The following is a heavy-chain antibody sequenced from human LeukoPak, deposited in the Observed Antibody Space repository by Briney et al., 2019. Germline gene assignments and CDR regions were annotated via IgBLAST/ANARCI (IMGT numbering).Heavy chain of an antibody. CDR2: ISGSGGST. J-gene: IGHJ4*02. Sequence: GGSLRLSCAASGFTFSSYAMSWVRQAPGKGLEWVSAISGSGGSTYYADSVKGRFTISRDNSKNTQHLQMNSLRAEDTAVYYCAKDSFGVPFDYWGQGTLVTVSS. CDR1: GFTFSSYA. D-gene: IGHD2-15*01. V-gene: IGHV3-23*01. CDR3: AKDSFGVPFDY.